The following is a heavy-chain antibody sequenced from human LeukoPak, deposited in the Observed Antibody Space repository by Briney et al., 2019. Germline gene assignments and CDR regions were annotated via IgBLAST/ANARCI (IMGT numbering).Heavy chain of an antibody. D-gene: IGHD2-2*01. Sequence: GRSLRLSCAASGFTFEDHVMHWVRQAPGKGLEWVSSISWSGDRMGYADAVKGRFTISRDNAKNSLFLQMNSLRVEDTALYYCAKDLGGSATTVWGQGTLVTASS. CDR2: ISWSGDRM. V-gene: IGHV3-9*01. J-gene: IGHJ4*02. CDR1: GFTFEDHV. CDR3: AKDLGGSATTV.